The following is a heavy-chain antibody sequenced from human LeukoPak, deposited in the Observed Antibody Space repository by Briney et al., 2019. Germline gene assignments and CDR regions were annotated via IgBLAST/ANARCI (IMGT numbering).Heavy chain of an antibody. D-gene: IGHD1-14*01. V-gene: IGHV1-2*02. CDR3: ARGITRRDYYYYMDV. J-gene: IGHJ6*03. Sequence: ASVRVSCKASGYTFTGYYMHWVRQAPGQGLEWMGWINPNSGGTNYAQKFQGRVTMTRDTSISTAYMELSRLRSDDTAVYYCARGITRRDYYYYMDVWGKGTTVTISS. CDR2: INPNSGGT. CDR1: GYTFTGYY.